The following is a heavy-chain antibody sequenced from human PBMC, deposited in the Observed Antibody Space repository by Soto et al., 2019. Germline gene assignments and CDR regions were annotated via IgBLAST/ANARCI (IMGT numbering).Heavy chain of an antibody. J-gene: IGHJ5*02. CDR1: GFTFSSQW. D-gene: IGHD5-18*01. CDR3: ASWRGVYTYGLDP. Sequence: EVQLVESGGGFVQPGGSLRLSCAASGFTFSSQWLHWVRQAPGKGLVWISRIKNDGPSTNYADSVTGRFTVSRDNAKDAMSLRMTSLRAEDTVVYYCASWRGVYTYGLDPWGQGTLVTVSS. V-gene: IGHV3-74*01. CDR2: IKNDGPST.